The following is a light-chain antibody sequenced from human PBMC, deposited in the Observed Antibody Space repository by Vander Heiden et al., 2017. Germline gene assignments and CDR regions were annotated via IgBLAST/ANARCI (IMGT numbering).Light chain of an antibody. CDR2: AAS. V-gene: IGKV1-39*01. J-gene: IGKJ1*01. Sequence: DIQMTQSPSSLSASVGDRVTITCRASQSISSYLNWYQQKPGKAPKLLIYAASSWQSGVPSRFSGSGSGTDFTLTISRLQPEDFATYYWLQSYSTHKFGQGTKVEIK. CDR1: QSISSY. CDR3: LQSYSTHK.